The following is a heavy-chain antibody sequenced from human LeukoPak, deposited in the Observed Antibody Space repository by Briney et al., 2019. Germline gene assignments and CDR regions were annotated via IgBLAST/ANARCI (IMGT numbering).Heavy chain of an antibody. CDR3: ARDNSNYGAFDY. J-gene: IGHJ4*02. D-gene: IGHD4-11*01. CDR1: GGSISSYY. CDR2: IYYSGST. Sequence: SETLSLTCTVSGGSISSYYWSWIRQPPGKGLEWIGYIYYSGSTNYNPSLKSRVTISVDTSKNQFSLKLSSVTAADTAAYYCARDNSNYGAFDYWGQGTLVTVSS. V-gene: IGHV4-59*01.